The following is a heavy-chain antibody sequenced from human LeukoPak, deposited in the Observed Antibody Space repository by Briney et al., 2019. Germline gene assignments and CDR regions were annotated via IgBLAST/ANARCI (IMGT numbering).Heavy chain of an antibody. J-gene: IGHJ4*02. Sequence: PGGSLRLSCAASGFTFSSYAMSWVRQAPGKGLEWVSAISGSGGSTYYADSVKGRFTISGDNSKNTLYLQMNSLRAEDTAVYYCANPVKYYYDSSGYYPSDYWGQGTLVTVSS. V-gene: IGHV3-23*01. D-gene: IGHD3-22*01. CDR1: GFTFSSYA. CDR2: ISGSGGST. CDR3: ANPVKYYYDSSGYYPSDY.